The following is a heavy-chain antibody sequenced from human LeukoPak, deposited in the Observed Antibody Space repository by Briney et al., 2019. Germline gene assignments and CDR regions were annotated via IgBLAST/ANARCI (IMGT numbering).Heavy chain of an antibody. J-gene: IGHJ3*02. Sequence: GGSLRLSCAASGFTFSSYAMSWVRQAPGKGLEWVSAISGSGGSTYYADSVKGRFTISRDNSKNTLYLQMNSLRAEHTAVYYCAKAHYDFWSGYYSPSAFDIWGQGTMVTVSS. CDR3: AKAHYDFWSGYYSPSAFDI. CDR1: GFTFSSYA. D-gene: IGHD3-3*01. V-gene: IGHV3-23*01. CDR2: ISGSGGST.